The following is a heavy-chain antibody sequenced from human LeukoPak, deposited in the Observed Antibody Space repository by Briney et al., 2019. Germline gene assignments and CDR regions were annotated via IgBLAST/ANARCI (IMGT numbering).Heavy chain of an antibody. Sequence: PSETLSLTCAVYGGSFSGYYWSWIRQPPGKGLEWIGEINHSGSTNYNPSLKSRVTISVDTSKNQFSLKLSSVTAADTAVYYCARGFMVRGVKGFDYWGQGTLVTVSS. D-gene: IGHD3-10*01. CDR2: INHSGST. CDR1: GGSFSGYY. J-gene: IGHJ4*02. V-gene: IGHV4-34*01. CDR3: ARGFMVRGVKGFDY.